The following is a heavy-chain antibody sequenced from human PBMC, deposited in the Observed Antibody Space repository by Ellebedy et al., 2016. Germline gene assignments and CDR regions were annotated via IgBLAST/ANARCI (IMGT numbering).Heavy chain of an antibody. CDR2: VYYVGST. Sequence: SETLSLTXTVSSGSISSSTSYWGWIRQPPGKGLEYIGSVYYVGSTYYNPSLKSRVTVSVDTSKNQFSLRLTSVTAADTAVYYCASPPYCSSTRCFEGTWGQGTLVTVSS. D-gene: IGHD2-2*01. CDR3: ASPPYCSSTRCFEGT. V-gene: IGHV4-39*01. J-gene: IGHJ5*02. CDR1: SGSISSSTSY.